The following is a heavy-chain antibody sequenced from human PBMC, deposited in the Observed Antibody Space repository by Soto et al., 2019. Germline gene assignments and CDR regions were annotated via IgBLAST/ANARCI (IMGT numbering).Heavy chain of an antibody. CDR1: GGSISSGGYY. Sequence: QVQLQESGPGLVKPSQTLSLTCTVSGGSISSGGYYWSWIRQHPGKGLEWIGYIYYSGSTYYNPSLKSRVTISVDTSKNQFSLKLRSVTAADTAVYYCAREGKWGSSYYFDYWGQGTLVTVSS. V-gene: IGHV4-31*03. CDR3: AREGKWGSSYYFDY. CDR2: IYYSGST. J-gene: IGHJ4*02. D-gene: IGHD6-6*01.